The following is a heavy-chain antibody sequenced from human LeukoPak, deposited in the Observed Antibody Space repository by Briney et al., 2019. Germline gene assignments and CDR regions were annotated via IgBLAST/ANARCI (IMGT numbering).Heavy chain of an antibody. CDR2: FSGSGDST. Sequence: GGSLRLSCTASGFTFSTYAMSWVRQAPGRALEWVSTFSGSGDSTYFEDSVKGRLTISRDNSKNTLFLQMKSLRAEETAVYYCAKGGQYGSSWYLIDYWGLGTLVTVSS. V-gene: IGHV3-23*01. D-gene: IGHD6-13*01. J-gene: IGHJ4*02. CDR1: GFTFSTYA. CDR3: AKGGQYGSSWYLIDY.